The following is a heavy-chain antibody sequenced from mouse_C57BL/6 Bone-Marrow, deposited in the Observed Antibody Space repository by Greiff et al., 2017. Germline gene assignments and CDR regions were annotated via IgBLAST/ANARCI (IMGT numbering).Heavy chain of an antibody. J-gene: IGHJ2*01. CDR2: ISSGSSTI. CDR1: GFTFSDYG. Sequence: EVKLVESGGGLVKPGGSLKLSCAASGFTFSDYGMHWVRQAPEKGLEWVAYISSGSSTIYYADTVEGRFTISRDNAKNTLFLQMTSLRSEDTALYDCARGTGRYFDYWGQGTTLTVAS. CDR3: ARGTGRYFDY. D-gene: IGHD4-1*01. V-gene: IGHV5-17*01.